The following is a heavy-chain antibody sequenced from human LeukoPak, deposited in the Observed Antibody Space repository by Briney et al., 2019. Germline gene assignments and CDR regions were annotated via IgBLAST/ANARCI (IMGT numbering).Heavy chain of an antibody. CDR1: SGSVSSGNYY. D-gene: IGHD1-14*01. V-gene: IGHV4-61*01. CDR3: AREEQNPLNNWFDP. Sequence: PSETLSLTCTVSSGSVSSGNYYWGWIRQPPGKGLEWIGYIYHSGSTNYNTSLKSRVTISVDTSKNQFSLKLSSVTDAATAVYYCAREEQNPLNNWFDPWGQGTLVTVSS. J-gene: IGHJ5*02. CDR2: IYHSGST.